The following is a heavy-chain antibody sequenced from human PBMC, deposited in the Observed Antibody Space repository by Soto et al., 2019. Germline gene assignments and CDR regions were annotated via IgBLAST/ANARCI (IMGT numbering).Heavy chain of an antibody. V-gene: IGHV3-23*01. D-gene: IGHD3-22*01. CDR1: GFTFSSYA. J-gene: IGHJ3*02. Sequence: EVQLLESGGGLVQPGGSLRLSCAASGFTFSSYAMSWVRQAPGKGLEWVSAISGSGGSTYYADSVKGRFTISRDNSKNTLYLQMNSLRADDTAVYYCAKDSHYYDSRPDAFDIWGQGTMLTVSS. CDR3: AKDSHYYDSRPDAFDI. CDR2: ISGSGGST.